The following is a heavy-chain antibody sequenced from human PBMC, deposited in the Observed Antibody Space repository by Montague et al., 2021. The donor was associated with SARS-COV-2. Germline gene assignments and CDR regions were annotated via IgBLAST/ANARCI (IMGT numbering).Heavy chain of an antibody. V-gene: IGHV4-61*01. Sequence: SETLSLTCTVSGDSVSSGIHYWSWIRQAPEKGLEWIGYIYYAGSTNYNPSLQSRVTISVDTSKNQFSLRLSSVTAADTAIYYCARMGPSQDCPGGEGYSWVRDWFDPWGQGTPVIVSS. CDR1: GDSVSSGIHY. CDR3: ARMGPSQDCPGGEGYSWVRDWFDP. CDR2: IYYAGST. J-gene: IGHJ5*02. D-gene: IGHD2-8*02.